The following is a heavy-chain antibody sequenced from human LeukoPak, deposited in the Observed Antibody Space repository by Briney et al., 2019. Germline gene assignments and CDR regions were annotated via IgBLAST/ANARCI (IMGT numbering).Heavy chain of an antibody. CDR1: GYTFTSYY. CDR2: ISAYNGNT. V-gene: IGHV1-18*04. J-gene: IGHJ4*02. Sequence: GASVKVSCKASGYTFTSYYMHWVRQAPGQGLEWMGWISAYNGNTNYAQKLQGRVTMTTDTSTSTAYMELRSLRSDDTAVYYCAREGPPYCSSTSCYHSSVYYFDYWGQGTLVTVSS. D-gene: IGHD2-2*01. CDR3: AREGPPYCSSTSCYHSSVYYFDY.